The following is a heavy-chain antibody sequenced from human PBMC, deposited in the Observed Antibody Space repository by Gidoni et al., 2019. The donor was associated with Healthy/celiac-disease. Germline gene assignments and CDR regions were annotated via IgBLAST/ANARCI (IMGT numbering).Heavy chain of an antibody. D-gene: IGHD1-1*01. J-gene: IGHJ4*02. Sequence: QVQLQESGPGLVKPSETLSLTCTVSGGSISSYYLNWVRPPAGMGLEWIGRIYSSGSTDYTPSLKTRVSMSVDTSKNQFSLNLNSVTAADTAVYYCARDLRGFSNNSGDYWGQGTLVTVSA. CDR2: IYSSGST. CDR3: ARDLRGFSNNSGDY. CDR1: GGSISSYY. V-gene: IGHV4-4*07.